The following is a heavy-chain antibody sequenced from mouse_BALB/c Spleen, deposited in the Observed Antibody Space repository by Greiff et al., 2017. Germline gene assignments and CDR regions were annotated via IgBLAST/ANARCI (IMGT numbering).Heavy chain of an antibody. Sequence: EVQLQQSGTVLARPGASVKMSCKASGYTFTSYWMHWVKQRPGQGLEWIGAIYPGNSDTSYNQKFKGKAKLTAVTSTSTAYMELSSLTNEDSAVYYCTRGDWDNYFDYWGQGTTLTVSS. V-gene: IGHV1-5*01. D-gene: IGHD4-1*01. J-gene: IGHJ2*01. CDR1: GYTFTSYW. CDR2: IYPGNSDT. CDR3: TRGDWDNYFDY.